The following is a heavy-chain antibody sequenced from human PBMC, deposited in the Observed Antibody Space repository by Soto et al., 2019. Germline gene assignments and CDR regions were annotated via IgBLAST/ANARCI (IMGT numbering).Heavy chain of an antibody. CDR3: ARAVAVAPDFDY. Sequence: ASVKVSCKASGYTFNGYAMHWVRQAPGQRLEWMGWINAGNGNTKYSQKFQGRVTITRDTSASTAYMELSSLRSEDTAVYYCARAVAVAPDFDYWGQGTLVTVS. CDR2: INAGNGNT. J-gene: IGHJ4*02. CDR1: GYTFNGYA. V-gene: IGHV1-3*01. D-gene: IGHD6-19*01.